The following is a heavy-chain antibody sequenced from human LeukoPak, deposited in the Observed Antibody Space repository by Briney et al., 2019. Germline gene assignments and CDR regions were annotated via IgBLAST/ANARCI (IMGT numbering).Heavy chain of an antibody. J-gene: IGHJ4*02. CDR2: IYHSGSA. D-gene: IGHD4-17*01. CDR3: ARGIRSDYGQLNYFDY. CDR1: DYSISSGYY. Sequence: SETLSLTCSVSDYSISSGYYWGWIRQPPGKGLEWIGSMEWIGSIYHSGSAYYNPSLKSRVTISVDTSKNQFSLKLSSVTAADTAVYYCARGIRSDYGQLNYFDYWGQGTLVTVSS. V-gene: IGHV4-38-2*02.